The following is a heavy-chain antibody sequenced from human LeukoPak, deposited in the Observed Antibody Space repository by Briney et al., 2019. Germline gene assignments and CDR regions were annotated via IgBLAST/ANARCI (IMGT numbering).Heavy chain of an antibody. CDR3: ARGRYCSSTSCYDYWFDP. Sequence: SETLSLTCTVSGGAISSYYWSWIRQSPGKGLEWIGYIYYSGSTNYHPSLKSRVTMSVDTSNQFSLKLSSVTAADTAVYYCARGRYCSSTSCYDYWFDPWGQGTLVTVSS. CDR2: IYYSGST. D-gene: IGHD2-2*01. CDR1: GGAISSYY. V-gene: IGHV4-59*08. J-gene: IGHJ5*02.